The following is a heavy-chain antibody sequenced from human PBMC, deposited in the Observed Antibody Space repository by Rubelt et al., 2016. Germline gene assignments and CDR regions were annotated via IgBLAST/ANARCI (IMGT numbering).Heavy chain of an antibody. CDR1: GYTFSSYG. J-gene: IGHJ4*02. CDR2: ISGFNGNT. V-gene: IGHV1-18*01. Sequence: QVQLVQSGAEVKKPGASVKVSCKASGYTFSSYGISWVRQAPGQGLEWMGWISGFNGNTNYAQNLQGRVTMTTYTRTAYMGLRSLGSDDTAVYYCARDGFGIPAAKIDYWGQGTLVTVSS. D-gene: IGHD2-2*01. CDR3: ARDGFGIPAAKIDY.